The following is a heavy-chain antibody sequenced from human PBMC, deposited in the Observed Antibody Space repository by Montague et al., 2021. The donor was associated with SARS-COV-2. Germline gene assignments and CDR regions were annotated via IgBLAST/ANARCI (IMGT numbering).Heavy chain of an antibody. V-gene: IGHV4-34*01. CDR1: RGSFSTFY. J-gene: IGHJ4*03. Sequence: SETLSLTCAVSRGSFSTFYWSWIRQSPWKGLEWVGEINQGCAPNYTPSLKRGATISLATSTTPISLKLNSVTVAATAVFFCARGRHVQGSFRHTDSTSSGPLDIWAQGSLIIVSS. CDR3: ARGRHVQGSFRHTDSTSSGPLDI. CDR2: INQGCAP. D-gene: IGHD6-6*01.